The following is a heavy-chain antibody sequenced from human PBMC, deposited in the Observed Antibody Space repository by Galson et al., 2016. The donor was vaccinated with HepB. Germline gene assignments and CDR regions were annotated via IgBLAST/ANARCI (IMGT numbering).Heavy chain of an antibody. J-gene: IGHJ4*02. D-gene: IGHD6-19*01. CDR1: GYSYTNYW. CDR2: IYPGDSYT. V-gene: IGHV5-51*01. CDR3: ARRSRAESGWYLGFDY. Sequence: QSGAEVKKPGESLKISCKSSGYSYTNYWIAWVRQMPGKGLEWMGIIYPGDSYTNYSPSFQGHVTISADKSTSTAYLQWSSLKASDTAMYYCARRSRAESGWYLGFDYWGQGTLVTVSS.